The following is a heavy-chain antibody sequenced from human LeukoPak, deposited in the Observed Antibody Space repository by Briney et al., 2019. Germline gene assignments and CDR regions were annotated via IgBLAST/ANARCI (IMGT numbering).Heavy chain of an antibody. Sequence: GGSLRLSCAASGFSFGSYAMHWVRQAPGKGLDWVAFIRYDGADTYYADPVKGRFTVSRDNSKNTLYLQMNSLTAEDTALYYCAKEGGGRTFDYWGQGTLVTVSS. V-gene: IGHV3-30*02. D-gene: IGHD4-23*01. CDR3: AKEGGGRTFDY. J-gene: IGHJ4*02. CDR2: IRYDGADT. CDR1: GFSFGSYA.